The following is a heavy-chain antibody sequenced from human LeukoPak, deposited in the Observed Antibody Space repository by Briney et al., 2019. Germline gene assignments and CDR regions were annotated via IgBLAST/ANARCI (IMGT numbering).Heavy chain of an antibody. CDR2: ISSGATTM. J-gene: IGHJ4*02. Sequence: GGSLRLSCAASGFIFRSYEMDWVRQAPGKGLEWVAYISSGATTMYYADSVKGRFTISRDDAKNSLFLQMKSLRAEDTAVYYCALLAVASDFDYWGQGALLTVSS. D-gene: IGHD6-19*01. CDR1: GFIFRSYE. V-gene: IGHV3-48*03. CDR3: ALLAVASDFDY.